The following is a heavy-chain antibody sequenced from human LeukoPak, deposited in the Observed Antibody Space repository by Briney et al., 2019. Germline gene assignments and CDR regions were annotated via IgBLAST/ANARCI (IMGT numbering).Heavy chain of an antibody. V-gene: IGHV4-39*01. CDR2: IYYSVNT. Sequence: SQTLSLTCTVSGGSISSSSYYWGWIRQPPGKGLECIGSIYYSVNTYYNPSLKSRVTISVDTSKNQFSLKLSSVTAADTAVYYCARFVRSGPGFDYWGQGTLVPVS. CDR3: ARFVRSGPGFDY. D-gene: IGHD1-1*01. J-gene: IGHJ4*02. CDR1: GGSISSSSYY.